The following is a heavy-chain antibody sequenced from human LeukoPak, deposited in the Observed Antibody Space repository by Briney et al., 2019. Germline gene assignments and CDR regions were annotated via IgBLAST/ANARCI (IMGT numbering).Heavy chain of an antibody. D-gene: IGHD1-7*01. Sequence: PGGSLRLSCAASGFTFSSYWMHWVRQAPGKGLVWVSRINSDGSSTSYADSVKGRFTISRDNAKNTLYLQMNSLRAEDTAVYYCAKPGGTGTTSYLWDYWGQGTLVTVSS. CDR2: INSDGSST. J-gene: IGHJ4*02. V-gene: IGHV3-74*01. CDR1: GFTFSSYW. CDR3: AKPGGTGTTSYLWDY.